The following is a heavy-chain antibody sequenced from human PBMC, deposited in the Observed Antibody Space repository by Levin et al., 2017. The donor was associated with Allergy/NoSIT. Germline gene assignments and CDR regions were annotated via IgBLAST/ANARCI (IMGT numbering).Heavy chain of an antibody. J-gene: IGHJ4*02. CDR2: ISGSGGST. D-gene: IGHD7-27*01. CDR1: GFTFSSYA. CDR3: AKGAHWGYYFDY. V-gene: IGHV3-23*01. Sequence: ETLSLTCAASGFTFSSYAMSWVRQAPGKGLEWVSAISGSGGSTYYADSVKGRFTISRDNSKNTLYLQMNSLRAEDTAVYYCAKGAHWGYYFDYWGQGTLVTVSS.